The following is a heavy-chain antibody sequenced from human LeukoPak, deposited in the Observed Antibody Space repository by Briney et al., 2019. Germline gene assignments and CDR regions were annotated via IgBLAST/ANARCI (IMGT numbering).Heavy chain of an antibody. Sequence: ASVKVSCKASGYTFTSYYMHWVRQAPGQGLEWMGIINPSGGSTSHAQKFQGRVTMTRDTSTSTVYMELSSLRSEDTAVYYCARDHPYDSSSGDAFDIWGQGTMVTVSS. J-gene: IGHJ3*02. CDR1: GYTFTSYY. CDR3: ARDHPYDSSSGDAFDI. D-gene: IGHD3-22*01. CDR2: INPSGGST. V-gene: IGHV1-46*01.